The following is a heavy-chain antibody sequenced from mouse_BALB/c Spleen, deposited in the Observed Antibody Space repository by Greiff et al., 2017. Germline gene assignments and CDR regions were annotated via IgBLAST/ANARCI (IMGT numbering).Heavy chain of an antibody. D-gene: IGHD6-1*01. CDR2: IRNKANGYTT. CDR3: ARRQARNYFDY. CDR1: GFTFTDYY. Sequence: EVQRVESGGGLVQPGGSLRLSCATSGFTFTDYYMSWVRQPPGKALEWLGFIRNKANGYTTEYSASVKGRFTISRDNSQSILYLQMNTLRAEDSATYYCARRQARNYFDYWGQGTTLTVSS. V-gene: IGHV7-3*02. J-gene: IGHJ2*01.